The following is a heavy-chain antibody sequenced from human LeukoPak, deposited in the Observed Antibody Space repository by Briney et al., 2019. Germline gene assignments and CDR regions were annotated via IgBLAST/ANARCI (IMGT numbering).Heavy chain of an antibody. D-gene: IGHD1-26*01. Sequence: ASVKVSCKASGGTLSSYAISWVRQAPGQGLEWMGGIIPIFGTANYAQKFQGRVTITTDESTSTAYMELSSLRSEDTAVYYCAREGGGSYTSFDYWGQGTLVTVSS. CDR2: IIPIFGTA. J-gene: IGHJ4*02. V-gene: IGHV1-69*05. CDR1: GGTLSSYA. CDR3: AREGGGSYTSFDY.